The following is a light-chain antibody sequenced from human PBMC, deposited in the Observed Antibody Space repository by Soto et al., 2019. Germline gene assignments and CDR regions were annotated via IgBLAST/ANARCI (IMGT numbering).Light chain of an antibody. V-gene: IGKV1-5*02. CDR3: QQYGSYPQT. J-gene: IGKJ1*01. Sequence: TQPHSNLSPSAGDPVTIICRSSRSSSGWLAWYQQKPGKAPKLLIFGASSRASGVSSRFSGSGSGTEFTLTISRLEPEDVAAYYCQQYGSYPQTFGQGTKVDIK. CDR2: GAS. CDR1: RSSSGW.